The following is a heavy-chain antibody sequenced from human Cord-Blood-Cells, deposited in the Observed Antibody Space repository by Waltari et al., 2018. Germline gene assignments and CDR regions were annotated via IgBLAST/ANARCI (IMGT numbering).Heavy chain of an antibody. D-gene: IGHD1-7*01. CDR3: ANSKRNWNYVGAFDI. CDR2: IYWNDDK. CDR1: GFSPRTSGLG. V-gene: IGHV2-5*01. Sequence: QITLKESGPTLVKPTQTLTLTCTFSGFSPRTSGLGVGWIRQPPGKALEWLALIYWNDDKRYSPSLKSRLTITKDTSKNQVVLTMTNMDPVDTATYYCANSKRNWNYVGAFDIWGQGTMVTVSS. J-gene: IGHJ3*02.